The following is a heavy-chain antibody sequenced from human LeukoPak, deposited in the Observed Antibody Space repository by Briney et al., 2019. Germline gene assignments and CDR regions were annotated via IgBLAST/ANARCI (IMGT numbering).Heavy chain of an antibody. CDR1: GFTFSSYS. J-gene: IGHJ4*02. CDR3: ARVTYYDFWSGYYY. V-gene: IGHV3-48*01. Sequence: PGGSLRLPCAASGFTFSSYSMNWVRQAPGKGLEWVSYISSSSSTIYYADSVKGRFTISRDNAKNSLYLQMNSLRAEDTAVYYCARVTYYDFWSGYYYWGQGTLVTVSS. D-gene: IGHD3-3*01. CDR2: ISSSSSTI.